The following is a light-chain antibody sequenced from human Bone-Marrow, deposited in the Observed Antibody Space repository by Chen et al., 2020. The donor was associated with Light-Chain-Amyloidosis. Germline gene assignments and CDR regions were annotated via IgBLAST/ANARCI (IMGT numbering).Light chain of an antibody. CDR3: SSYTITNTLV. V-gene: IGLV2-14*01. J-gene: IGLJ1*01. Sequence: SALTHPASVSGAPVQSITISCTGTSSDVGGDNHVSWYQQHPDKAPKLMIYEVTTRPSWVPDRFSGSKSDNTASLTISGLQTEDEADYFCSSYTITNTLVFGSGTRVTVL. CDR2: EVT. CDR1: SSDVGGDNH.